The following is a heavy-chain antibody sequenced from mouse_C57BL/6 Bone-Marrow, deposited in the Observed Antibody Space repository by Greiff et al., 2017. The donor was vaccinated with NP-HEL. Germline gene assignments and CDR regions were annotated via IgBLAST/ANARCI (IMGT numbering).Heavy chain of an antibody. D-gene: IGHD1-1*01. CDR2: IDPETGGT. Sequence: QVQLKQSGAELVRPGASVTLSCKASGYTFTDYEMHWVKQTPVHGLEWIGAIDPETGGTAYNQKFKGKAILTADKSSSTAYMELRSLTSEDSAVYYCTREDYYGSREFSYYAMDYWGQGTSVTVSS. CDR1: GYTFTDYE. J-gene: IGHJ4*01. V-gene: IGHV1-15*01. CDR3: TREDYYGSREFSYYAMDY.